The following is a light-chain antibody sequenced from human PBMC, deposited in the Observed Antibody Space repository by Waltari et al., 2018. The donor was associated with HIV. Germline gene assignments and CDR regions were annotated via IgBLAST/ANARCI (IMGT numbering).Light chain of an antibody. Sequence: QSALTQPRSVSGSPGQSVTISCTGTSSDVGGYNYVSWYQQHPGKAPKLMIYDVSKRPSVFPDRFSGSKSGNTASLTISGLQAEDEADYYCCSDAGSCVFGTGTKVTVL. V-gene: IGLV2-11*01. CDR2: DVS. CDR3: CSDAGSCV. J-gene: IGLJ1*01. CDR1: SSDVGGYNY.